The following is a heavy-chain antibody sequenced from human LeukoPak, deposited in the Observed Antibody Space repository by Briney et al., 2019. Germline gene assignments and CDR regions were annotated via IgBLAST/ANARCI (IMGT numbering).Heavy chain of an antibody. CDR1: GGSISSYY. J-gene: IGHJ6*02. Sequence: PSETLSLTCTVSGGSISSYYWSWIRQPPGKGLEWIGYIYYSGSTNYNPSLKSRVTISVDTSKNQFSLKLSSVTAADTAVYYCARDGFRHGQPPEGAAAVPGVYYYYGMDVWGQGTTVTVSS. V-gene: IGHV4-59*01. D-gene: IGHD6-13*01. CDR3: ARDGFRHGQPPEGAAAVPGVYYYYGMDV. CDR2: IYYSGST.